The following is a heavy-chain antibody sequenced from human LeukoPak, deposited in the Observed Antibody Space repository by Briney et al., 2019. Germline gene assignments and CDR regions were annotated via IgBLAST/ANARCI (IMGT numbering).Heavy chain of an antibody. V-gene: IGHV1-18*01. CDR2: ISAYNGNT. J-gene: IGHJ4*02. Sequence: ASVRVSCKASGYTFTSYGISWVRQAPGQGLEWMGWISAYNGNTNYAQKLQGRVTMTTDTSTSTAYMELRSLRSDDTAVYYCARDSRTWMATSFDYWGQGTLVTVSS. D-gene: IGHD5-24*01. CDR3: ARDSRTWMATSFDY. CDR1: GYTFTSYG.